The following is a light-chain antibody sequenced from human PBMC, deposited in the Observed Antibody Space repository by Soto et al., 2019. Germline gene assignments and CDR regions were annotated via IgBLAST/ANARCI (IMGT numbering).Light chain of an antibody. J-gene: IGKJ4*01. CDR3: QQADSFPLT. Sequence: DIQMTQSPSSVSASIGDRVTITCRASQGIRSWLAWYQQKPGKAPNLLIYAASSLPSGVPSRFSGSGSRTDFTLTISSLQAEELATYCCQQADSFPLTFGGGTKVEMK. CDR1: QGIRSW. CDR2: AAS. V-gene: IGKV1-12*01.